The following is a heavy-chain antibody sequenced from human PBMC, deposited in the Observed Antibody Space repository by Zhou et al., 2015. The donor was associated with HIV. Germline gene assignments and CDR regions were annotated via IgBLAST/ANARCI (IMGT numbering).Heavy chain of an antibody. D-gene: IGHD3-3*01. CDR2: IIPIFGTA. Sequence: QVQLVQSGAEVKKPGSSVKVSCKASGGTFSSYAISWVRQAPGQGLEWMGGIIPIFGTANYAQKFQGRVTITADESTSTAYMELSSLRSEDTAVYYCASQRSYYDFWSGYKELGGLRFDYWGQGTLVTVSS. V-gene: IGHV1-69*01. CDR1: GGTFSSYA. J-gene: IGHJ4*02. CDR3: ASQRSYYDFWSGYKELGGLRFDY.